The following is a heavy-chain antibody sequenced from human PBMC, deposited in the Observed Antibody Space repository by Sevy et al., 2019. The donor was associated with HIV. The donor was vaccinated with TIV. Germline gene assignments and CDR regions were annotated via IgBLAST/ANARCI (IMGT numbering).Heavy chain of an antibody. V-gene: IGHV3-15*07. D-gene: IGHD7-27*01. CDR3: TKGGDWGG. J-gene: IGHJ4*02. CDR1: GLTFSDAW. Sequence: GGSLRLSCAASGLTFSDAWMNWVRQAPGKGLEWVGRIKSKIDGGTTDYAAPVKGRFTISRDDSKNTLYLQMNSLKTEDTALYSYTKGGDWGGWGQGTLVTVSS. CDR2: IKSKIDGGTT.